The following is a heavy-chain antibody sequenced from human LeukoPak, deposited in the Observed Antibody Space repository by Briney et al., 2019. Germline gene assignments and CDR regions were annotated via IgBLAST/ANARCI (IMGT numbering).Heavy chain of an antibody. D-gene: IGHD3-10*01. J-gene: IGHJ4*02. CDR2: INSDGSST. V-gene: IGHV3-74*01. CDR3: ARDYYTSGSPNDY. CDR1: GFTFSKYW. Sequence: GGSLRLSCAAAGFTFSKYWMHWVRQGPGKGLVWVSRINSDGSSTSYADSVKGRFTISRDNAKNTLYLQMNSLRAEDTAVYYCARDYYTSGSPNDYWGQGTLVTVSS.